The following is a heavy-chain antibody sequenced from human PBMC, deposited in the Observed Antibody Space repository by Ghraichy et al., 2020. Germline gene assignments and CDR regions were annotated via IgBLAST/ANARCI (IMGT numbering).Heavy chain of an antibody. D-gene: IGHD5-18*01. CDR1: GFTFSSYG. CDR2: ISYDGSNK. Sequence: GGSLRLSCAASGFTFSSYGMHWVRQAPGKGLEWVAVISYDGSNKYYADSVKGRFTISRDNSKNTLYLQMNSLRAEDTAVYYCAKDYTSYGFRYFDYWGQGTLVTVSS. J-gene: IGHJ4*02. CDR3: AKDYTSYGFRYFDY. V-gene: IGHV3-30*18.